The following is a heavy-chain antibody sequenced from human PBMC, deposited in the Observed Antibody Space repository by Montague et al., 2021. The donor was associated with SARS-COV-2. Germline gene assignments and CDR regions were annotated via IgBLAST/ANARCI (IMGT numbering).Heavy chain of an antibody. J-gene: IGHJ6*02. D-gene: IGHD5-12*01. CDR3: ARVRGPTLATSFVDV. CDR1: GFTFGNNA. V-gene: IGHV3-48*02. Sequence: SLRLSCAASGFTFGNNAMHWVRQAPGKGLEWVSFITGISGTIYYADSVKGRFTISRDNGKNSLYLQMNSLRDEDTALYYCARVRGPTLATSFVDVWGQGTTVTVSS. CDR2: ITGISGTI.